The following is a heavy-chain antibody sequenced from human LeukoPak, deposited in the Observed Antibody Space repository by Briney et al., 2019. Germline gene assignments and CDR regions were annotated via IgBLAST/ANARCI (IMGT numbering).Heavy chain of an antibody. D-gene: IGHD5-18*01. CDR1: GFTFDDYA. CDR2: ISLNSGSI. CDR3: AKSSYSYAFDY. Sequence: GGSLRLSCAASGFTFDDYAMHWGRQAPGKGLEWVSGISLNSGSIGYADSVKGRFTISTDNAKNSLYLQMNSLRAEDTALYYCAKSSYSYAFDYWGQGTLVTVSS. J-gene: IGHJ4*02. V-gene: IGHV3-9*01.